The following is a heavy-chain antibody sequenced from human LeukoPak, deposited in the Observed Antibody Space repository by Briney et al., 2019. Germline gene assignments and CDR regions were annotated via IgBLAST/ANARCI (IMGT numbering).Heavy chain of an antibody. CDR2: IYYSGST. J-gene: IGHJ4*02. CDR3: ARSATLLWFGELLQQDYFDY. V-gene: IGHV4-39*01. Sequence: SETLSLTCTVSGGSISSSSYYWGWIRQPPGKGLEWIGSIYYSGSTYYNPSLKSRVTISVDTSKNQFSLKLSSVTAADTAVYYCARSATLLWFGELLQQDYFDYWGQGTLVTVSS. CDR1: GGSISSSSYY. D-gene: IGHD3-10*01.